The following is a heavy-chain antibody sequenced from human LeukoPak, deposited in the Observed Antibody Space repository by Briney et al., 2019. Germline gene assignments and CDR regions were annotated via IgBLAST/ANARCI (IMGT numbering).Heavy chain of an antibody. V-gene: IGHV3-7*01. CDR1: GFTFSSYW. Sequence: GGSLRLSCAASGFTFSSYWMSWVRQAPGEGLEWVANIKQDGSEKYYVDSVKGRFTISRDNTKKSLYLQMNSLRAEDTAVYYCARDDTVTTRVGFIDWGQGTLVTVSS. CDR2: IKQDGSEK. J-gene: IGHJ4*02. D-gene: IGHD4-17*01. CDR3: ARDDTVTTRVGFID.